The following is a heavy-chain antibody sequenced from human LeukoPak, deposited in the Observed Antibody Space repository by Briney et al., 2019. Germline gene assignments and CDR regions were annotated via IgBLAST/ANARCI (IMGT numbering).Heavy chain of an antibody. D-gene: IGHD4-17*01. CDR2: IHTSGGT. CDR3: AKGTVTTDRYYFDY. Sequence: SQTLSLTCTVSGGSISSGSYYWSWIRQPAGKGPEWIGRIHTSGGTNYNPSLKSRVPISVDTSKNQFSLNLSSVTAADTAVYYCAKGTVTTDRYYFDYWGQGTLVTVSS. CDR1: GGSISSGSYY. V-gene: IGHV4-61*02. J-gene: IGHJ4*02.